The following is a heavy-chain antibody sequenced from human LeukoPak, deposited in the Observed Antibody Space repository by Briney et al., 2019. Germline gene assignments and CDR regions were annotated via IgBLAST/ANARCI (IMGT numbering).Heavy chain of an antibody. CDR2: ISSSSSYI. CDR3: ARVGVGYCSGGSCRYFDY. V-gene: IGHV3-21*01. CDR1: GFTFSCYS. J-gene: IGHJ4*02. Sequence: GGSLRLSCAASGFTFSCYSMNWVRQAPGKGLEWVSSISSSSSYIYYADSVKGRFTISRDNAKNSLYLQMNSLRAEDTAVYYCARVGVGYCSGGSCRYFDYWGQGTLVTVSS. D-gene: IGHD2-15*01.